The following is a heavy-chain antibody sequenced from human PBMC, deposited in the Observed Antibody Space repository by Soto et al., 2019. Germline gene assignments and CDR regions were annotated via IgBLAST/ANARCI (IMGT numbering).Heavy chain of an antibody. CDR3: AKGSDSSGYWYFDL. CDR2: ISYDGSNK. V-gene: IGHV3-30*18. D-gene: IGHD3-22*01. J-gene: IGHJ2*01. CDR1: GFTFSSYG. Sequence: GGSLRLSCAASGFTFSSYGMHWVREAPGKGLEWVAVISYDGSNKYYADSVKGRFTISRDNSKNTLYLQMNSLRAEDTAVYYCAKGSDSSGYWYFDLRGRGTLVTVSS.